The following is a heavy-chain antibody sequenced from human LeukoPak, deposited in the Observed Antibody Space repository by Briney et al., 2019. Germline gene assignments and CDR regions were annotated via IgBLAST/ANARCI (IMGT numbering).Heavy chain of an antibody. CDR1: GXTFSSYE. CDR3: ARLYSSSSGLRASDY. D-gene: IGHD6-6*01. V-gene: IGHV3-48*03. Sequence: GGSLRLSWAASGXTFSSYEMNWVRQAPGKGLEWVLYFSSSGSTIFYAASVKGRFTISRDNAKNSLYLQMNSLRAEDTAVYYCARLYSSSSGLRASDYWGQGTLVTVSS. J-gene: IGHJ4*02. CDR2: FSSSGSTI.